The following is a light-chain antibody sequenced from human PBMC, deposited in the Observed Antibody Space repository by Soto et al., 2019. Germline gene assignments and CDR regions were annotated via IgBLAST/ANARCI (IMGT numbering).Light chain of an antibody. CDR1: QYISTY. CDR3: QQYYSFPRT. J-gene: IGKJ1*01. Sequence: IQMTQSPSSLSASVGDSLTITCRASQYISTYLAWYQQKPGKAPELLIYAASTLQSGVPSRFSGSGSGTDFTLTISCLQSEDFATYYCQQYYSFPRTFGQGTKVDIK. CDR2: AAS. V-gene: IGKV1D-8*01.